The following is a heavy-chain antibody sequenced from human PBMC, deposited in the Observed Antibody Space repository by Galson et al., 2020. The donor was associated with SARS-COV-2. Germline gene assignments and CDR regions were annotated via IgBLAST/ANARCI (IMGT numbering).Heavy chain of an antibody. V-gene: IGHV3-30*01. D-gene: IGHD1-20*01. CDR2: ISYVGSNK. Sequence: GESLKISCAASGFTFSSYAMHWVRQAPGKGLEWVAVISYVGSNKYYADSVKGRFTISRDNSKNTLYLQMNSLRAEDTAVYYCARARREYNTSPNCYFDLWVRGTLVTVSS. CDR3: ARARREYNTSPNCYFDL. J-gene: IGHJ2*01. CDR1: GFTFSSYA.